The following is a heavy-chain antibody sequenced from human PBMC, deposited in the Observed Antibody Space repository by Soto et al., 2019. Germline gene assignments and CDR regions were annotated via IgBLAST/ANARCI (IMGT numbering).Heavy chain of an antibody. V-gene: IGHV3-30-3*01. Sequence: PGGSLRLSCAASGFTFSYHALNWVRQAPGKGLEWVAVISYDGDNKYIAESVKGRFTISRDNSKNTVSLQMNSLRAEDTAMYFCARGTTTSAFSAMEVWGQGTTVTVSS. CDR2: ISYDGDNK. J-gene: IGHJ6*02. D-gene: IGHD1-1*01. CDR1: GFTFSYHA. CDR3: ARGTTTSAFSAMEV.